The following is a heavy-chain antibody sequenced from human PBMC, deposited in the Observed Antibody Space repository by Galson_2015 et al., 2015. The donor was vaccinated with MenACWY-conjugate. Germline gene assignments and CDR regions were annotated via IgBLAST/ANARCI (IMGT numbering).Heavy chain of an antibody. CDR3: ASVPNAGATPQNPPDY. CDR2: IYYSGST. J-gene: IGHJ4*02. V-gene: IGHV4-59*08. CDR1: GGSISSYY. D-gene: IGHD1-26*01. Sequence: SETLSLTCTVSGGSISSYYWSWIRQPPGKGLEWIGYIYYSGSTNYNPSLKSRVTISVDTSKNQFSLKLSSVTAADTAVYYCASVPNAGATPQNPPDYWGQGTLVTVSS.